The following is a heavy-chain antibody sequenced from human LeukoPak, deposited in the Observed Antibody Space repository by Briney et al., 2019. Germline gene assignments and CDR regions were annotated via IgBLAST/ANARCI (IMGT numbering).Heavy chain of an antibody. CDR1: GGSISSYY. D-gene: IGHD5-18*01. V-gene: IGHV4-4*07. Sequence: SETLSLTCTVSGGSISSYYWSWIRQPAGKGLEWIGRIYTSGSTNYNPSLKSRVTMSVDTSKNQFSLKLSSVTAADTAVYYCARDTMRYSYALDAFDIWGQGTMVTVSS. J-gene: IGHJ3*02. CDR3: ARDTMRYSYALDAFDI. CDR2: IYTSGST.